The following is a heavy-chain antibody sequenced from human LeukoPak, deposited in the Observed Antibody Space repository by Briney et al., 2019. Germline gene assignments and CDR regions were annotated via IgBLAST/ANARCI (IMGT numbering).Heavy chain of an antibody. V-gene: IGHV4-59*01. D-gene: IGHD6-13*01. CDR1: GGSISSYY. CDR3: ARGRCSSSWYGS. CDR2: IYYSGST. Sequence: SETLSLTCTVSGGSISSYYWSWIRQPPGKGLEWIGYIYYSGSTNYNPSLKSRITISVDTSKNQFSLKLSSVTAADTAVYYCARGRCSSSWYGSWGQGTLVTVSS. J-gene: IGHJ5*01.